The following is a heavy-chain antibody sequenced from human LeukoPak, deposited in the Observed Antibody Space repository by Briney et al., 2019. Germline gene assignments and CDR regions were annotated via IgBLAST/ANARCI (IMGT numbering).Heavy chain of an antibody. Sequence: GGSLRLSCAASGFTFSSYSMSWVRQAPGKGLEWVSSISSSSSYIYYADSVKGRFTISRDNAKNSLYLQMNSLRAEDTAVYYCARDLKSAVVVVAAYAFDIWGQGTMVTVSS. CDR3: ARDLKSAVVVVAAYAFDI. V-gene: IGHV3-21*01. J-gene: IGHJ3*02. CDR1: GFTFSSYS. CDR2: ISSSSSYI. D-gene: IGHD2-15*01.